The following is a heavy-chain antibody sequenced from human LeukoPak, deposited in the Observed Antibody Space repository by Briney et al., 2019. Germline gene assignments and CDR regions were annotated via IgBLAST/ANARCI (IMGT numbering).Heavy chain of an antibody. Sequence: ASVNVSCKVSGYTLTELCMHWVRQAPGKGLEWVGGFDPEDGGTIYAQKFQGRGTMTEDTSTDTAYMELSSLRSEDTAVDYCATGVVGASFDYWGQGTLVTVSS. CDR3: ATGVVGASFDY. CDR1: GYTLTELC. V-gene: IGHV1-24*01. J-gene: IGHJ4*02. CDR2: FDPEDGGT. D-gene: IGHD1-26*01.